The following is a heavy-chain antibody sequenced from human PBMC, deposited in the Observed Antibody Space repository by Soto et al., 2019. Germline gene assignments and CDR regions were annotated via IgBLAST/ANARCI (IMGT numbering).Heavy chain of an antibody. V-gene: IGHV4-34*01. CDR2: INHSGST. Sequence: PSETVSLTCAVYGGSFNGYYWSCLLQPPGKGLEWIGEINHSGSTNYNPSLKSRVTISVDTSKNQFSLKLSSVTAADTAVYYCASGWIEPAPSCFDSRGQRTAVPVSS. CDR3: ASGWIEPAPSCFDS. J-gene: IGHJ4*02. CDR1: GGSFNGYY. D-gene: IGHD2-2*03.